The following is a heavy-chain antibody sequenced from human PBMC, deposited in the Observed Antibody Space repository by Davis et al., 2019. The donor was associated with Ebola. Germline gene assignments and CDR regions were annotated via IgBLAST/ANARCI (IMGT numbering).Heavy chain of an antibody. CDR2: YEPEDGKR. D-gene: IGHD6-19*01. CDR3: ATDRVSWLAPLDF. J-gene: IGHJ4*02. V-gene: IGHV1-24*01. Sequence: ASVKVSCKVSGHSLSDLSFHWVRQAPGKGLEWMGGYEPEDGKRMYAQNLQGRVTMTEDTSTDTAYMELTSLTSEDTAVYYCATDRVSWLAPLDFWGQGTLVIVSS. CDR1: GHSLSDLS.